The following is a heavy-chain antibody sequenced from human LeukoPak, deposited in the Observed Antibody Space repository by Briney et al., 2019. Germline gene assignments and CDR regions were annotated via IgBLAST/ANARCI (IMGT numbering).Heavy chain of an antibody. D-gene: IGHD3-16*01. V-gene: IGHV4-59*08. CDR3: ARRWVYDKRAFDA. CDR1: GGSISGTYY. Sequence: SETLSLTCTVSGGSISGTYYWRWIRQPPGKGLEWIAYIYYTGTTDSNPSLKSRVTISLDTSKNQFSLNLSSVTAADTAVYYCARRWVYDKRAFDAWGQGTMVTVSS. CDR2: IYYTGTT. J-gene: IGHJ3*01.